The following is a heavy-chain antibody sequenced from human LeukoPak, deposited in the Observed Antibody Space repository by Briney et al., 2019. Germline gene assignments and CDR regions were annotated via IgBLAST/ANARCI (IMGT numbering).Heavy chain of an antibody. V-gene: IGHV3-30*04. CDR1: GFTFSSYA. Sequence: SGGSLRLSCAASGFTFSSYAMHWVRQASGKGLEWVALISYDGSNKYYADSVKGRFTISRDNSKNTLYLQMNSLRAEDTAVYYCARESDDYVWGSHRSTSYYDYWGQGTLVTVSS. CDR3: ARESDDYVWGSHRSTSYYDY. D-gene: IGHD3-16*02. CDR2: ISYDGSNK. J-gene: IGHJ4*02.